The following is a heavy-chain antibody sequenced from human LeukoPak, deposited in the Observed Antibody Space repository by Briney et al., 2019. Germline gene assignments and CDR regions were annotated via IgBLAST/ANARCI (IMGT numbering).Heavy chain of an antibody. D-gene: IGHD1-26*01. CDR2: IYYSGST. CDR3: ARGGWDFDY. CDR1: GGSISSYY. Sequence: SETLSLTCTVSGGSISSYYWSWIRQPPGKGLKWIGYIYYSGSTNYNPSLKSRVTISVDTSKNQFSLKLSSVTAADTTVYYCARGGWDFDYWGQETLVTVSS. V-gene: IGHV4-59*01. J-gene: IGHJ4*02.